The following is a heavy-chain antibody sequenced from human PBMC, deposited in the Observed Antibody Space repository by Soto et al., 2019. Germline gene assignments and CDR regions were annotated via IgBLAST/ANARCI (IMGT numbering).Heavy chain of an antibody. CDR3: AKVRGATDY. V-gene: IGHV3-23*01. Sequence: EVQPLESGGGLVQPRGSLRLSCAASGFTFSSYAMSWVRQAPGKGLEWVSAISGRGGSTYYADSGKGRFTISRDNSKNTLYLQMNSLRAEDTAVYYCAKVRGATDYWGQGTLVTVSS. CDR1: GFTFSSYA. D-gene: IGHD1-26*01. CDR2: ISGRGGST. J-gene: IGHJ4*02.